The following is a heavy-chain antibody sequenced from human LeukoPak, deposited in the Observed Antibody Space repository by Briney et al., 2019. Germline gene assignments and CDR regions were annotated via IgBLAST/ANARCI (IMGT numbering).Heavy chain of an antibody. CDR2: ISWNSGII. V-gene: IGHV3-9*01. Sequence: GGSLRLSCAASGFTFDDSAMHWVRQVPGKGLEWVSGISWNSGIIDYADSVRGRFTISRDNAKNSLYLQMNNLRPDDTAFYYCAKAPPYYSDSSGYFQHWGQGTLVTVSS. J-gene: IGHJ1*01. CDR1: GFTFDDSA. D-gene: IGHD3-22*01. CDR3: AKAPPYYSDSSGYFQH.